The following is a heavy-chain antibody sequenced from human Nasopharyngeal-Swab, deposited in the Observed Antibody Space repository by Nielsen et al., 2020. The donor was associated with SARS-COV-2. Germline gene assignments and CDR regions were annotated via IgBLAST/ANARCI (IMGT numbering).Heavy chain of an antibody. CDR2: MYYSGTT. V-gene: IGHV4-61*07. D-gene: IGHD2/OR15-2a*01. CDR3: ARRTYDSLNSYWYFDL. Sequence: VRQMPGKGLEWIGYMYYSGTTNSIPPLKSRVTMSVDTSKNQFSLKLTSVTAADTAVYYCARRTYDSLNSYWYFDLWGRGTLVTVSS. J-gene: IGHJ2*01.